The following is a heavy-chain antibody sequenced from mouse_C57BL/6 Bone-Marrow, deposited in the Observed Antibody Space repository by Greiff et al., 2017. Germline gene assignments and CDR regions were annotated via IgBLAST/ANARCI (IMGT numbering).Heavy chain of an antibody. CDR3: ARSDGYYGCAY. V-gene: IGHV1-81*01. CDR1: GYTFTSYG. CDR2: IYPRSGNT. J-gene: IGHJ3*01. Sequence: QVQLQQSGAELARPGASVKLSCKASGYTFTSYGISWVKQRTGQGLEWIGEIYPRSGNTYYNEKFKGKATLTADKSSSTAYMELRSLTSEDSAVFFCARSDGYYGCAYTGQGSLVSVSA. D-gene: IGHD2-3*01.